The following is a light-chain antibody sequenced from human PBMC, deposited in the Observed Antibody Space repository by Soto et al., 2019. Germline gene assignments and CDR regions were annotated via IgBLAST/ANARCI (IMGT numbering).Light chain of an antibody. Sequence: EIVLTQSPGTLSLSPGERATLSCSASQSVTSTYVAWVQQKPGQAPRLLIFGASNRATGIPDRFSGSGSGTDFTLTISRLEPEDFAVYYCQQYSISPLTFGGGTKVDIK. J-gene: IGKJ4*01. CDR1: QSVTSTY. CDR2: GAS. CDR3: QQYSISPLT. V-gene: IGKV3-20*01.